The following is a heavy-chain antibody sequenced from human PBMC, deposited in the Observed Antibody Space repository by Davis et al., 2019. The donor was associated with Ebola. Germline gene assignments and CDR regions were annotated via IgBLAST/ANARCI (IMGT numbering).Heavy chain of an antibody. CDR1: GVSISRHY. CDR3: AERGGSV. CDR2: IYYTGST. Sequence: PGGSLRLSCTVSGVSISRHYWSWIRQPPGKRLEWIGSIYYTGSTNYNSSLYSRVTISVDTSKNQFSLKLSSVTAADTAVYYCAERGGSVWGQGTLVTVSS. D-gene: IGHD3-16*01. J-gene: IGHJ4*02. V-gene: IGHV4-59*11.